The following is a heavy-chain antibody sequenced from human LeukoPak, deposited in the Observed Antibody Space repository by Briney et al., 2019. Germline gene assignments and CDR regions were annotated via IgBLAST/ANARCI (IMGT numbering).Heavy chain of an antibody. D-gene: IGHD3-16*01. CDR2: IFYSGST. Sequence: PSETLSLTCTVSGGSISTSNYYWGWIRQPPGKGLEWIGNIFYSGSTYYSPSLKSRVTISLDTSKNQSSLKLSSVTAADTAIYYCARPGFSYGSNWYFDLWGRGTLVTVSS. CDR3: ARPGFSYGSNWYFDL. CDR1: GGSISTSNYY. V-gene: IGHV4-39*01. J-gene: IGHJ2*01.